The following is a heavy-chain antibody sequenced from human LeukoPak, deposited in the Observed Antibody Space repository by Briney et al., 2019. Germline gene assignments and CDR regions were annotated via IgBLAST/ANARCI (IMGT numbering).Heavy chain of an antibody. D-gene: IGHD6-6*01. CDR2: ISGSGGST. V-gene: IGHV3-23*01. CDR1: GFTFSNYS. Sequence: PGGSLRLPCAASGFTFSNYSMNWVRQAPGKGLEWVSAISGSGGSTYYADSVKGRFTISRDNSKNTLYLQMNSLRAEDTAVYYCAKENKQLVGWGQGTLVTVSS. J-gene: IGHJ4*02. CDR3: AKENKQLVG.